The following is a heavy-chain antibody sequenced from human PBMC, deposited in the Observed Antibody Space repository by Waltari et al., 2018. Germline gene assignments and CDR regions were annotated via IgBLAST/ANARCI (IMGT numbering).Heavy chain of an antibody. D-gene: IGHD6-13*01. Sequence: QLQLQESGPGLVKPSETLSLTCTVSGGSISGSRYYWGWIRQPPGKGLEWIGSSYYSGTTDYNPSLKSRVTTSVDTSKNQFSLRLSSVTAADTAVYYCVGGRAADYWGQGILVTVSS. CDR1: GGSISGSRYY. J-gene: IGHJ4*02. CDR2: SYYSGTT. V-gene: IGHV4-39*01. CDR3: VGGRAADY.